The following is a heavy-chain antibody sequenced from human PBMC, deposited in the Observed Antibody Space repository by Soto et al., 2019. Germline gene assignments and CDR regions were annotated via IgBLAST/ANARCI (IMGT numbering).Heavy chain of an antibody. CDR1: GDSMSPYY. V-gene: IGHV4-59*01. Sequence: SETLSLTCTVSGDSMSPYYWSWIRQPPGKGLEWIGFIYYTGSTNYNPSLKSRVTISVDMSKKQFSLKLSSVTAADTAVYYCTRDILTGYGMDVWGQGTTVTVSS. J-gene: IGHJ6*02. CDR3: TRDILTGYGMDV. CDR2: IYYTGST. D-gene: IGHD3-9*01.